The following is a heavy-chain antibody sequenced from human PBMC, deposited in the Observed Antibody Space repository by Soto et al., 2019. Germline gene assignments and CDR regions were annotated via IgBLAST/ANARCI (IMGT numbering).Heavy chain of an antibody. D-gene: IGHD3-9*01. J-gene: IGHJ6*02. CDR1: GYSFTSYW. CDR3: ARQVGYDILTGTYGMDV. Sequence: PGESLKISCQGSGYSFTSYWIGWVRQMPGKGLEWMGIIYPGDSDTRYSPSFQGQVTISADKSISTAYLQWSSLKASDTAMYYCARQVGYDILTGTYGMDVWGQGTTVTVSS. V-gene: IGHV5-51*01. CDR2: IYPGDSDT.